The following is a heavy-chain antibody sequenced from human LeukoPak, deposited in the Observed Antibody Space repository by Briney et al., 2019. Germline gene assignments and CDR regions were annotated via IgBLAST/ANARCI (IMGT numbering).Heavy chain of an antibody. CDR2: INQNGGEK. V-gene: IGHV3-7*01. D-gene: IGHD4-23*01. CDR3: ARDLGWGDF. Sequence: GGSLRLSCEASGFTFSDFWMSWVRQAPGKGLEWVANINQNGGEKFYVDSVRGRFTISRDNAKNSVFLQMNSLRAEDSAVYYCARDLGWGDFWGQGTLVTVSS. CDR1: GFTFSDFW. J-gene: IGHJ4*02.